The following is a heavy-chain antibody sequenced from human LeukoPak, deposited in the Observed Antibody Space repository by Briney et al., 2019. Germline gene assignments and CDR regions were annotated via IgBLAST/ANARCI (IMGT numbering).Heavy chain of an antibody. Sequence: SETLSLTCTVSGGSISSSSYYWGWIRQPPGKGLEWIGSIYYSGSTYYNPSLKSRVTISVDTPKNQFSLKLSSVTAADTAVYYCARLCSGGSCYEEYYFDYWGQGTLVTVSS. CDR1: GGSISSSSYY. D-gene: IGHD2-15*01. J-gene: IGHJ4*02. V-gene: IGHV4-39*01. CDR2: IYYSGST. CDR3: ARLCSGGSCYEEYYFDY.